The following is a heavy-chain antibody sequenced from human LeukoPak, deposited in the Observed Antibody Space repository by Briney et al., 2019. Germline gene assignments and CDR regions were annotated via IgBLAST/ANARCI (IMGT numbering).Heavy chain of an antibody. D-gene: IGHD2-21*02. J-gene: IGHJ1*01. V-gene: IGHV1-69*04. Sequence: SVKVSCKASGGTSSSYAISWVRQAPGQGLEWMGRTIPILGIANYAQKFQGRVTITADKSTSTAYMELSSLRSEDTAVYYCAREGDCGGDCYRPFAYFQHWGQGTLVTVSS. CDR2: TIPILGIA. CDR3: AREGDCGGDCYRPFAYFQH. CDR1: GGTSSSYA.